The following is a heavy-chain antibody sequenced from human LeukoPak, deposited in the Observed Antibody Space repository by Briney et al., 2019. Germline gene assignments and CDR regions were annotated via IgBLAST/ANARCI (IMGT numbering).Heavy chain of an antibody. Sequence: SETLSLTCTVSGGSISSRSYYWGWIRQPPGKGLEWIGSIAYSGSTYYNPSLKSRVTMSVDTSKNQFSLKLSSVTAADTAVYYCARPQTLWFGEFRYWGQGTVVTVSS. CDR1: GGSISSRSYY. D-gene: IGHD3-10*01. V-gene: IGHV4-39*07. CDR2: IAYSGST. J-gene: IGHJ4*02. CDR3: ARPQTLWFGEFRY.